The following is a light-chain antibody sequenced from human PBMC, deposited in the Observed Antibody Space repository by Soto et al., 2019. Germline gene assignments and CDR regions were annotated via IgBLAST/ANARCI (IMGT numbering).Light chain of an antibody. Sequence: QSVLTQSPSASASLGASVKLTCTLSSGHSTYVIAWHQQQPEKGPRFLMRIQSDGSHSKGDGIPDRFSGSSSGAEQYLIISSLQSDDEADYYCQTWGTGFHVVFGGGTKLTV. J-gene: IGLJ2*01. CDR3: QTWGTGFHVV. CDR2: IQSDGSH. V-gene: IGLV4-69*01. CDR1: SGHSTYV.